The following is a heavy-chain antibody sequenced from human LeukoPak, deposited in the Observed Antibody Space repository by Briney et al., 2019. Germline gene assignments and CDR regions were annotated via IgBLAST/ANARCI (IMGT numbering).Heavy chain of an antibody. CDR3: ARENSGSYREFDY. CDR1: GGSISSYY. V-gene: IGHV4-4*07. CDR2: IYTSGSN. Sequence: PSETLSLTCTVSGGSISSYYWSWIRQPAGKGLEWIGRIYTSGSNNYKASLKSRVSMSVDTSKNQFSLNLSSVTAADKAVFYCARENSGSYREFDYWGQGTLVTVSS. D-gene: IGHD1-26*01. J-gene: IGHJ4*02.